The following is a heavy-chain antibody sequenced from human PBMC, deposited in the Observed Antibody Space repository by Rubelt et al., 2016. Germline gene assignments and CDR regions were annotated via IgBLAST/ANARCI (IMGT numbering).Heavy chain of an antibody. CDR1: GFTFSNYW. V-gene: IGHV3-21*01. J-gene: IGHJ6*03. CDR2: ISSSSSYI. D-gene: IGHD6-6*01. CDR3: ASLYSSSSYYYYYMDV. Sequence: SCAGSGFTFSNYWMSWVRQAPGKGLEWVSSISSSSSYIYYADSVKGRFTISRDNAKNSLYLQMNSLRAEDTAVYYCASLYSSSSYYYYYMDVWGKGTTVTVSS.